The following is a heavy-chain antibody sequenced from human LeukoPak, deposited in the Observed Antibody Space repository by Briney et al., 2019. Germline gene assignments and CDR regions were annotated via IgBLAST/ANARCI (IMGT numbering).Heavy chain of an antibody. D-gene: IGHD5-12*01. V-gene: IGHV4-30-2*01. Sequence: SETLSLTCAVSGGSISSGGYSWSWIRQPPGKGLEWIGYIYHSGSTYYNPSLKSRVTISVDRSKNQFSLKLSSVTAADTAVYYCARGDYDLGVRKASDIWGQGTMVTVSS. J-gene: IGHJ3*02. CDR2: IYHSGST. CDR3: ARGDYDLGVRKASDI. CDR1: GGSISSGGYS.